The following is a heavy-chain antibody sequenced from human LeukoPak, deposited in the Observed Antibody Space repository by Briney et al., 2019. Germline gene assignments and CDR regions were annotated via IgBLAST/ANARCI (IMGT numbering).Heavy chain of an antibody. V-gene: IGHV3-23*01. Sequence: GGSLRLSCAASGFTFSGYAMNWVRQAPGKGLEWVSTISGSGGSTYYADSVKGRFTISRDNSKNTLYLQMNSLRAEDTAVYYCAKALGGSGSNFDYWGQGTLVTVSS. D-gene: IGHD3-10*01. CDR1: GFTFSGYA. CDR2: ISGSGGST. CDR3: AKALGGSGSNFDY. J-gene: IGHJ4*02.